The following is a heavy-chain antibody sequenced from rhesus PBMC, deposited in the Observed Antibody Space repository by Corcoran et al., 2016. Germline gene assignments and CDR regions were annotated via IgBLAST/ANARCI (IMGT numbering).Heavy chain of an antibody. J-gene: IGHJ5-2*02. CDR3: ARDRGNFYNSLDV. CDR2: ISGSSGST. CDR1: GGSFRDYY. V-gene: IGHV4-165*01. Sequence: QVQLQESGPGLVKPSETLSLTCAVSGGSFRDYYWGWIRQSPGKGLEWIGYISGSSGSTDYNPSLKSRVTISTDTSKNQFALKLSSVTAADTAVYYCARDRGNFYNSLDVWGRGVLVTVSS. D-gene: IGHD4-35*01.